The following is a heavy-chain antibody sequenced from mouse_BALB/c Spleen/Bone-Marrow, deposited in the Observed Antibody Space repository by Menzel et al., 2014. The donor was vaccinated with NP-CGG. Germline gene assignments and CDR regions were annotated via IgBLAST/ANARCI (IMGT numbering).Heavy chain of an antibody. CDR1: GFTFXSFG. J-gene: IGHJ1*01. V-gene: IGHV5-17*02. CDR2: ISSGSSTI. D-gene: IGHD2-1*01. CDR3: ARYYGNYSGYFDV. Sequence: EVKVVESGGGLVQPGGSRKLSCAASGFTFXSFGMHWVRQAPEKGLEWVAYISSGSSTIYYADTVKGRFTISRDNPKNTLFLQMTSLRSEDTAMYYCARYYGNYSGYFDVWGAGTTVTVSS.